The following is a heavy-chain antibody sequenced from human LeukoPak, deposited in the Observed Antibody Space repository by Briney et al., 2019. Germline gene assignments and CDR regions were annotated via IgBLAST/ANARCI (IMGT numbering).Heavy chain of an antibody. CDR1: GFTFSSYW. Sequence: GGSLRLFCAASGFTFSSYWMHWVRQAPGRGLVWVSRVNSDGSSTSYADSVQGRFTISRDNAKNTLYLQMNCLRAEDTAVYYCAMGPYYYDSSGYYYWGQGTLVTVSS. CDR3: AMGPYYYDSSGYYY. CDR2: VNSDGSST. V-gene: IGHV3-74*01. J-gene: IGHJ4*02. D-gene: IGHD3-22*01.